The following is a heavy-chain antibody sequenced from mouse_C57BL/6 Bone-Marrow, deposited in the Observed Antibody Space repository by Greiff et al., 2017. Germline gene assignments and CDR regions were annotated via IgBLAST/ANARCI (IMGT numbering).Heavy chain of an antibody. V-gene: IGHV1-87*01. CDR3: SEDSAVYYCAVYSNYLRDWYFDV. D-gene: IGHD2-5*01. J-gene: IGHJ1*03. CDR1: YTFSRRVH. CDR2: GQGLEWIG. Sequence: VQLQQSGPELARPWASVKISCQAFYTFSRRVHFAIRDTNYWMQWVKQRPGQGLEWIGAIYPGNGDTSYNQKFKGKAPLTADKSSSTAYMQLSNLTSEDSAVYYCAVYSNYLRDWYFDVWGTGTTVTVSS.